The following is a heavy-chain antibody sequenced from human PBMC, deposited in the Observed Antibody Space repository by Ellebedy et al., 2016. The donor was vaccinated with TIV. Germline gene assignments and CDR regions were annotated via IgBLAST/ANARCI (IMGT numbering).Heavy chain of an antibody. CDR1: GYTFTDYD. V-gene: IGHV1-8*01. J-gene: IGHJ5*02. D-gene: IGHD3/OR15-3a*01. CDR3: VVGLFHP. CDR2: MKPGSGNT. Sequence: AASVKVSCKASGYTFTDYDINWVRQATGQGLEYLGWMKPGSGNTGYAQKFEGRVTMNRNTSTSTADMELSSLRSDDTAVYYCVVGLFHPWGQGTLVSVSS.